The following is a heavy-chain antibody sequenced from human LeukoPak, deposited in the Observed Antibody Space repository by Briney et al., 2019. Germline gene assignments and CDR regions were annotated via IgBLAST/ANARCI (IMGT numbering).Heavy chain of an antibody. J-gene: IGHJ4*02. CDR2: ISGSGGST. CDR1: GFTFSSYA. V-gene: IGHV3-23*01. D-gene: IGHD3-9*01. CDR3: AKDHALLRYFDWLLCRKKGDPDY. Sequence: GGSLRLSCAASGFTFSSYAMSWVRQAPGKGLEWVSAISGSGGSTYYADSVKGRFTISRDNSKNTLYLQMNSLRAEDTAVYYCAKDHALLRYFDWLLCRKKGDPDYWGQGTLVTVSS.